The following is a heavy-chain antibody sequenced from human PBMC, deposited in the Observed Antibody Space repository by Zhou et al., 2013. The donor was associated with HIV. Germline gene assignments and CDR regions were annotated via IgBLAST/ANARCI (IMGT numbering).Heavy chain of an antibody. CDR3: AWGRYSGTYFYYYYMDV. CDR1: GGTFSSYA. V-gene: IGHV1-69*05. Sequence: QVQLVQSGAEVKKPGSSVKVSCKASGGTFSSYAISWVRQAPGQGLEWMGGIIPIFGTANYAQKFQGRVTITTDESTSTAYMELSSLRSEDTAVYYCAWGRYSGTYFYYYYMDVWGKGTTVTVSS. J-gene: IGHJ6*03. D-gene: IGHD1-26*01. CDR2: IIPIFGTA.